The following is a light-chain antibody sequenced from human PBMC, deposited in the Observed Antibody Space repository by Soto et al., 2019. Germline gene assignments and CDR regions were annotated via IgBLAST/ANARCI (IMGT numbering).Light chain of an antibody. CDR2: DAS. CDR3: QQRSNWPPRT. J-gene: IGKJ1*01. Sequence: IVLTQSPRALSLSPGASATRSCRARPSQSSNYFACYQQQPRQAAPHLLYDASTRAPSIPARCSGSGSGTTFTLPISSLEPEDYAVTYCQQRSNWPPRTFGQGTKVDIK. CDR1: PSQSSNY. V-gene: IGKV3-11*01.